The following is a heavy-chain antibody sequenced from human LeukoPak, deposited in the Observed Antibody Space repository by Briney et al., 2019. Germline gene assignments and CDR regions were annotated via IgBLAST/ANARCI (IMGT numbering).Heavy chain of an antibody. J-gene: IGHJ5*02. D-gene: IGHD3-3*01. CDR1: GGSFSGYY. Sequence: SETLSLTCAVYGGSFSGYYWSWIRQPPGKGLEWIGEIKHSGSTNYNPSLKSRVTISVDTSKNQFSLKLSSVTAADTAVYYCARGQGDDFWSGYTPNWFDPWGQGTLVTVSS. CDR2: IKHSGST. V-gene: IGHV4-34*01. CDR3: ARGQGDDFWSGYTPNWFDP.